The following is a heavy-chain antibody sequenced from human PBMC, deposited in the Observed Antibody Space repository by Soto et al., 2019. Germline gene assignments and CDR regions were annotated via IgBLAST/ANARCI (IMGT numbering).Heavy chain of an antibody. J-gene: IGHJ5*02. D-gene: IGHD6-13*01. CDR2: INPSGESR. CDR3: ARDSSTFNNWFDP. CDR1: GFSFSDYF. V-gene: IGHV1-46*01. Sequence: ASVKVSCKASGFSFSDYFMHWVRQAPGQGLEGMGIINPSGESRNYAQKFQGRVTITRDTSTSTVYMDLRSLRSDDTAVYYCARDSSTFNNWFDPWGQGTLVTVSS.